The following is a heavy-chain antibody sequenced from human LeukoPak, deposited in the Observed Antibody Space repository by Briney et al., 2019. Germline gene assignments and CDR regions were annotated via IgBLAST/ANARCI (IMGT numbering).Heavy chain of an antibody. D-gene: IGHD6-19*01. V-gene: IGHV4-39*01. CDR2: IYFSGTT. Sequence: PSETLSLTCTVSGGSITNTNYYWGWVRQPPGKGLERIGGIYFSGTTYYNPSLRSRVTISVDTSKNQFSLKLNSVTAADTAVYFCARHSSSAWYYYFGYWGQGALVTVSS. CDR3: ARHSSSAWYYYFGY. J-gene: IGHJ4*02. CDR1: GGSITNTNYY.